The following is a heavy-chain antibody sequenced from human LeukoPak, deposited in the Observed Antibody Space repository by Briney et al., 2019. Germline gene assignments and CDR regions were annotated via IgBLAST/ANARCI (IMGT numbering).Heavy chain of an antibody. D-gene: IGHD1-7*01. V-gene: IGHV1-2*06. CDR1: GYTLTGYY. CDR2: INPNSGGT. CDR3: ARGSRFINWNYPRFDY. J-gene: IGHJ4*02. Sequence: ASVKVSCKASGYTLTGYYMHWVRQPPGQGLEWMGRINPNSGGTNYAQKFQGRVTMTRDTSISTAYMELSRLRSDDTAVYYCARGSRFINWNYPRFDYWGQGTLVTVSS.